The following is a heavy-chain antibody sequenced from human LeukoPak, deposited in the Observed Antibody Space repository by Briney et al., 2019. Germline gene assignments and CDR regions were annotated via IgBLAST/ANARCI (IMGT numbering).Heavy chain of an antibody. J-gene: IGHJ4*02. CDR3: ARGGRYSNYVFLDY. V-gene: IGHV4-34*01. CDR1: GGSFSGYY. D-gene: IGHD4-4*01. Sequence: SETLSLTCAVYGGSFSGYYWSWIRQPPGKGLEWIGEINHSGSTNYNPSLKSRVTISVDTSKNQFSLKLSSVTAADTAVYYCARGGRYSNYVFLDYWGQGTLVTVSS. CDR2: INHSGST.